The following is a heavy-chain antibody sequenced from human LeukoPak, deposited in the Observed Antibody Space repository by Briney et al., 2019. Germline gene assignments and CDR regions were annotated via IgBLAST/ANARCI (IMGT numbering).Heavy chain of an antibody. V-gene: IGHV1-46*01. D-gene: IGHD5-24*01. Sequence: ASVKVSCTASGYTFTSYYMHWVRQAPGQGLEWMGIINPSGGSTSYAQKFQGRVTMARDMSTSTVYMELSSLRSEDTAVYYCARVGRDGCTSHWGQGTLVTVSS. CDR1: GYTFTSYY. CDR3: ARVGRDGCTSH. J-gene: IGHJ4*02. CDR2: INPSGGST.